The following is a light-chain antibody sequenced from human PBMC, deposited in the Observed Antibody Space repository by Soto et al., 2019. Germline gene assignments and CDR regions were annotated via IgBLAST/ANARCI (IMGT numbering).Light chain of an antibody. J-gene: IGKJ3*01. CDR2: AAS. CDR3: HKYNSAPFA. V-gene: IGKV1-27*01. CDR1: QGITDF. Sequence: DIQMTQSPSSLSASIGDRVTITCRASQGITDFLAWYQQKPGKVPKLLIYAASTLQSGVPSRFSGSGSGTDFTLTISSLQPEDVATYYCHKYNSAPFAFGPGPNVDIK.